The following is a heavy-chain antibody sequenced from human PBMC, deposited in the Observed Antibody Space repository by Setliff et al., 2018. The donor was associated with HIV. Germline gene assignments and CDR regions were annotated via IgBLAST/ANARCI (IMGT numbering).Heavy chain of an antibody. D-gene: IGHD6-19*01. V-gene: IGHV1-69*13. CDR1: GGTFRSYG. CDR2: IIPLPRTT. J-gene: IGHJ4*02. Sequence: SVKVSCKASGGTFRSYGFTWVRQAPGQGLEWMGGIIPLPRTTIYAQKLQGRVTITADESTSTVYMDLRSLRSEDAAVYYCASPRPYSSGFCDSWGQGTLVTVSS. CDR3: ASPRPYSSGFCDS.